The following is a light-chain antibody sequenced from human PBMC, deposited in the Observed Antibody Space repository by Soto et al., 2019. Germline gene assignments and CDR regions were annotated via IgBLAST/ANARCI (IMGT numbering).Light chain of an antibody. CDR2: DAS. V-gene: IGKV1-5*01. CDR3: QQYNSYSLWT. Sequence: DIQMTQSPSTLSASVGDRVTITCRASQSIRSWLAWYQQKPGKAPKLLIYDASSLETGVPSRFSGSGSGTEFTLTISSLQPDDFATYYCQQYNSYSLWTFGQGTKVDFK. CDR1: QSIRSW. J-gene: IGKJ1*01.